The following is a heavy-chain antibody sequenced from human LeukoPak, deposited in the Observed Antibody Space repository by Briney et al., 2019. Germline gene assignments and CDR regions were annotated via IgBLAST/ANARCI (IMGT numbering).Heavy chain of an antibody. J-gene: IGHJ6*03. V-gene: IGHV3-48*03. CDR3: AKDHHYYDFWSGSDYYYYYMDV. CDR2: ISSSGSTT. D-gene: IGHD3-3*01. Sequence: GGSLRLSYAVTGFTFSSYEMNWVRQAPGKRLEWISYISSSGSTTKYADSVKGRFTISRDNTKNSLDLQMNSLRAEDTAVYYCAKDHHYYDFWSGSDYYYYYMDVWGKGTTVTVSS. CDR1: GFTFSSYE.